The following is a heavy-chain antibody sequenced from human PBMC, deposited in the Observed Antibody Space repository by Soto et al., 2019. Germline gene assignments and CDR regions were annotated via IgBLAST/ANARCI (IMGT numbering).Heavy chain of an antibody. J-gene: IGHJ6*02. Sequence: ASVKVSCKASGYTFTGYYMHWVRQSPGQGLEWMGWINPNSGGTNFAQKFQGRVTMTTDTSTSTAYMELRSLRSDDTAVYYCARLKTDYVVSYCYGMDVWGQGTTVTVSS. D-gene: IGHD4-17*01. V-gene: IGHV1-2*02. CDR3: ARLKTDYVVSYCYGMDV. CDR1: GYTFTGYY. CDR2: INPNSGGT.